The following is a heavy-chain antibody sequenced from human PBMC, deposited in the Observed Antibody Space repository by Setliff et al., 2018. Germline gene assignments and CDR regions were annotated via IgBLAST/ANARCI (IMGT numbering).Heavy chain of an antibody. D-gene: IGHD1-20*01. CDR2: IFPTGTT. J-gene: IGHJ5*02. CDR3: ARYNSSAACFDL. Sequence: SETLSLTCTVSGGSIRSGSVYWSWIRQPAGKGLEWIGRIFPTGTTNYNPDLKSRVTMSVDTSKKRFSLMLRSVTAADTAIYYCARYNSSAACFDLWGPGTLVTVSS. V-gene: IGHV4-61*02. CDR1: GGSIRSGSVY.